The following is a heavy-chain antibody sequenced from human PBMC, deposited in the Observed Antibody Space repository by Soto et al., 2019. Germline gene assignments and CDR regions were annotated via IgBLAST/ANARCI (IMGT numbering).Heavy chain of an antibody. J-gene: IGHJ4*02. D-gene: IGHD7-27*01. Sequence: NPSETRSLTCAVSGDSISSSVWWTWVRQPPGKGLEWIGEVFHTGDTYFNPSLRSRVAMSVDKSTNEFSLKVTSVTAADTAIYYCARKAWVRFDYWGQGALVTVSS. CDR2: VFHTGDT. CDR3: ARKAWVRFDY. V-gene: IGHV4-4*02. CDR1: GDSISSSVW.